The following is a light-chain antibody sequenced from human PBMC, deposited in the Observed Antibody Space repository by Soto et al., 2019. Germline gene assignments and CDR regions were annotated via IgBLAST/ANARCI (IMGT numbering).Light chain of an antibody. J-gene: IGKJ4*01. Sequence: EIVLTQSPATLSLSPGERVTLSCRASQSVNTYLAWYQQKPGQAPRLLIYDATNRAVDIPARFSGGGSGTDFTLTISSLEPDDFAVYYCQQRTNWPTFGGGTKVEIK. CDR1: QSVNTY. CDR2: DAT. V-gene: IGKV3-11*01. CDR3: QQRTNWPT.